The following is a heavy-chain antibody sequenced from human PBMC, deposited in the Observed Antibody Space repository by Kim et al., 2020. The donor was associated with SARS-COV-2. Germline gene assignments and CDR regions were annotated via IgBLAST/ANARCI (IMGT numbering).Heavy chain of an antibody. CDR2: IKQDGSEK. V-gene: IGHV3-7*01. Sequence: GGSLRLSCAASGFTFSSYWMSWVRQAPGKGLEWVANIKQDGSEKYYVDSVKGRFTISRDNAKNSLYLQMNSLRAEDTAVYYCARDYGGIYCSSTSCLPDVWGQGTTVTVSS. D-gene: IGHD2-2*01. CDR1: GFTFSSYW. CDR3: ARDYGGIYCSSTSCLPDV. J-gene: IGHJ6*02.